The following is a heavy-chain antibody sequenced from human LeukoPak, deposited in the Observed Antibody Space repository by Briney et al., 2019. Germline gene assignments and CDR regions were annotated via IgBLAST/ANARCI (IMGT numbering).Heavy chain of an antibody. J-gene: IGHJ6*03. CDR1: GFSFSTYW. Sequence: GGSLRLSCAASGFSFSTYWMSWVRQAPWRGLEWVANIKPHGSEKYYVDSVKGRFTISRDNAENTLYLQMNSLRAEDTAVYYCARAGIPIYYYYMDVWGKGTTVTISS. CDR3: ARAGIPIYYYYMDV. CDR2: IKPHGSEK. V-gene: IGHV3-7*01. D-gene: IGHD3-10*01.